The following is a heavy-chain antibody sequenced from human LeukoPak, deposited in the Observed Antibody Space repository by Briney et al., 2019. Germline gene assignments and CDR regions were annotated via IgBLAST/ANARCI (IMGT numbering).Heavy chain of an antibody. CDR2: ISGSGGST. CDR1: GFTFSGYA. D-gene: IGHD3-3*01. V-gene: IGHV3-23*01. Sequence: GGSLRLSCAASGFTFSGYAMSWVRQAPGKGLEWVSAISGSGGSTYYADSVKGRFTISRDNSKNTLYLQMNSLRAEDTAVYYCAKVDYDFWSGYSPYHFDYWGQRTLVTVSS. CDR3: AKVDYDFWSGYSPYHFDY. J-gene: IGHJ4*02.